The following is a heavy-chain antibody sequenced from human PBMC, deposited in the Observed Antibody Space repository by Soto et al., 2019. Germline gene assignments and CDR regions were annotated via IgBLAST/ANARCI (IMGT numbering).Heavy chain of an antibody. CDR1: GFTFSSYG. CDR3: AKALDIVLMVYAIPYYYYYGMDV. D-gene: IGHD2-8*01. Sequence: GGSLRLSCAASGFTFSSYGMHWVRQAPGKGLEWVAVISYDGSNKYYADSVKGRFTISRDNSKNTLYLQMNSLRAEDTAVYYCAKALDIVLMVYAIPYYYYYGMDVWGQGTTVTVSS. CDR2: ISYDGSNK. J-gene: IGHJ6*02. V-gene: IGHV3-30*18.